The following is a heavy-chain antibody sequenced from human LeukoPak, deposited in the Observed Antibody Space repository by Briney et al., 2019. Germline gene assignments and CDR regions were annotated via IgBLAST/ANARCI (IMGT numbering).Heavy chain of an antibody. V-gene: IGHV3-53*01. D-gene: IGHD3/OR15-3a*01. J-gene: IGHJ4*02. CDR1: GFSVSTSY. Sequence: GGSLRLSCAAAGFSVSTSYINWVRPAPGKRLEWVSVIYSDGSTKYADSVKAPFTISRDNSKNMVSLQMKSLRVEDTAVYYCARGTLDNWGQGTLVTVSS. CDR3: ARGTLDN. CDR2: IYSDGST.